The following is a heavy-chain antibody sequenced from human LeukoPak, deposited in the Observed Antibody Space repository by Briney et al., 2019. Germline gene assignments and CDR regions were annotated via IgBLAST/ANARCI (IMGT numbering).Heavy chain of an antibody. D-gene: IGHD5-18*01. V-gene: IGHV4-59*01. CDR2: IYYSGST. CDR3: ARSGYSYGLGY. J-gene: IGHJ4*02. Sequence: SETLSLTCTVSGGSISSYYWSWIRQPPGKGLEWSGYIYYSGSTNYNPSLKSRVTISVDTSKNQFSLKLSSVTAADTAVYYCARSGYSYGLGYWGQGTLVTVSS. CDR1: GGSISSYY.